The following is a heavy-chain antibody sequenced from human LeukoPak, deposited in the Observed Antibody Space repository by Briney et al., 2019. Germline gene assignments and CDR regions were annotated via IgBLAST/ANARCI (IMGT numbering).Heavy chain of an antibody. CDR3: ARDGLWIQNAFDI. Sequence: SETLSLTCTVSGGSISSSSYYWGWIRQPPGKGLEWIGSIYYSGSTYYNPSLKSRVTISVDTSKNQFSLKLSSVTAADTAVYYCARDGLWIQNAFDIWGQGTMVTVSA. D-gene: IGHD5-18*01. CDR2: IYYSGST. CDR1: GGSISSSSYY. J-gene: IGHJ3*02. V-gene: IGHV4-39*07.